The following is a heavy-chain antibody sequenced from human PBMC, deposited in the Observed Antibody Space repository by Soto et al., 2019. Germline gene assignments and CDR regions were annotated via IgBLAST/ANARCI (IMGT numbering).Heavy chain of an antibody. V-gene: IGHV4-59*01. CDR2: IYYSGST. Sequence: PSETLSLTCTVSGGSISSYYWSWIRQPPGKGLEWIGYIYYSGSTNYNPSLKSRVTISVDTSKNQFSLKLSSVTAADTAVYYCARSSGVFGTRFDYWGQGTLVTVSS. D-gene: IGHD3-3*01. CDR3: ARSSGVFGTRFDY. CDR1: GGSISSYY. J-gene: IGHJ4*02.